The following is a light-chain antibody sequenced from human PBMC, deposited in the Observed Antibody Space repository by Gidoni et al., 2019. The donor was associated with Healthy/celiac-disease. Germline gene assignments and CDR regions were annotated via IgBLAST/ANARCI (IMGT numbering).Light chain of an antibody. CDR2: GAS. J-gene: IGKJ1*01. Sequence: EIVMTQSPATLSVSPGDRATLSCRASQSVSSNLAWYQQKPGQAPRLLIYGASTRATGIPARFSGSGSGTEFTLTISSLQSEDFAVYYCQQYKNWPPGGFGQGTKVEIK. CDR1: QSVSSN. V-gene: IGKV3-15*01. CDR3: QQYKNWPPGG.